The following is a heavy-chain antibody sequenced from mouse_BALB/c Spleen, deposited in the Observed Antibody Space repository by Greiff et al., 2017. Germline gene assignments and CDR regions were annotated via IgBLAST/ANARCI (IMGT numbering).Heavy chain of an antibody. V-gene: IGHV1S130*01. D-gene: IGHD1-1*01. CDR3: ARGYYGIDAMDY. Sequence: QVQLQQSGSVLVRPGASVKLSCKASGYTFTSSWMHWAKQRPGQGLEWIGEIHPNSGNTNYNEKFKGKATLTVDTSSSTAYVDLSSLTSEDSAVYYCARGYYGIDAMDYWGQGTSVTVSS. CDR2: IHPNSGNT. CDR1: GYTFTSSW. J-gene: IGHJ4*01.